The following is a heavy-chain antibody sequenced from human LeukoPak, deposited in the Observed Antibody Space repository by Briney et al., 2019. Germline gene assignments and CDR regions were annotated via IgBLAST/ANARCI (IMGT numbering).Heavy chain of an antibody. CDR3: ARDDTAAGTLDY. J-gene: IGHJ4*02. CDR1: GFTVSSNY. D-gene: IGHD6-13*01. V-gene: IGHV3-66*01. Sequence: GSLRLSCAASGFTVSSNYMSWVRQAPGKGLEWASVIYSGGSTYYADSVKGRFTISRDNSKNTLYLQMNSLRAEDTAVYYCARDDTAAGTLDYWGQGTLVTVSS. CDR2: IYSGGST.